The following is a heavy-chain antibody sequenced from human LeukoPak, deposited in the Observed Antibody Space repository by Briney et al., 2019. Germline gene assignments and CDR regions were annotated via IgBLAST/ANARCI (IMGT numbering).Heavy chain of an antibody. D-gene: IGHD1-26*01. Sequence: GGSLRLSCAASGFTVSSNYMSWVRQAPGKGLEWVSVIYSGGSTYYADSVKGRFTISRDNSKNTLYLQMNSLRAEDTVVYYCARGPWELLYFDYWGQGTLVTVSS. CDR1: GFTVSSNY. CDR2: IYSGGST. CDR3: ARGPWELLYFDY. J-gene: IGHJ4*02. V-gene: IGHV3-66*01.